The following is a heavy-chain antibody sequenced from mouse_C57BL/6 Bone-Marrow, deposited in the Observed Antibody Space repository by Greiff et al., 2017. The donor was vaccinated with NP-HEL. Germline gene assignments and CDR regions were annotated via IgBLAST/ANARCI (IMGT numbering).Heavy chain of an antibody. J-gene: IGHJ3*01. CDR2: ISSGGSYT. CDR3: ARRRYG. CDR1: GFTFSSYG. Sequence: EVMLVESGGDLVKPGGSLKLSCAASGFTFSSYGMSWVRQTPDKRLEWVATISSGGSYTYYPDSVKGRFTISRDNAKNTLYLQMSSLKSEDTAMYYCARRRYGRGQGTLVTVSA. V-gene: IGHV5-6*02. D-gene: IGHD2-1*01.